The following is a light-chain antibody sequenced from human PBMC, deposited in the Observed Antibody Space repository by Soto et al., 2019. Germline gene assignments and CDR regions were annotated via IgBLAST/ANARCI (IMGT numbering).Light chain of an antibody. Sequence: IQMTLSPSSLSGSVGDRVPITCRASQSISSYLNWYQQKPRKAPKLLIYAASSLQSGVPSRFSGSGSGTDFTLTISSLQPEDFATYYCQQSYSTPLTFGGGTKVDIK. CDR1: QSISSY. V-gene: IGKV1-39*01. J-gene: IGKJ4*02. CDR2: AAS. CDR3: QQSYSTPLT.